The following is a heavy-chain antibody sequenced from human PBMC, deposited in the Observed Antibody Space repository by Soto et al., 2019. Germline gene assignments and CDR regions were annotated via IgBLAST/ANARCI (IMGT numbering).Heavy chain of an antibody. Sequence: PGGSLRLACAASGFTFSSYAMHWVRQAPGKGLEWVAVISYDGSNKYYADSVKGRFTISRDNSKNTLYLQMNSLRAEDTAVYYCARDTRKRMDIIGYYGMDLWGQGTTVTVSS. D-gene: IGHD2-15*01. CDR1: GFTFSSYA. CDR2: ISYDGSNK. V-gene: IGHV3-30-3*01. J-gene: IGHJ6*02. CDR3: ARDTRKRMDIIGYYGMDL.